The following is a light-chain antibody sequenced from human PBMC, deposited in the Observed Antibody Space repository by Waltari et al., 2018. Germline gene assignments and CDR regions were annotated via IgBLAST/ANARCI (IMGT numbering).Light chain of an antibody. V-gene: IGKV4-1*01. CDR3: QQYFSIPPT. CDR1: QSVLYSYYNKNY. CDR2: WAS. J-gene: IGKJ1*01. Sequence: DIVMTQSPDPLAVSLGERATINCKSTQSVLYSYYNKNYIAWYQQRPGQPPKLLIYWASTRESGVPDRFSGSGSGTYFTLTISSLQAEDVAVYFCQQYFSIPPTFGQGTKVEIK.